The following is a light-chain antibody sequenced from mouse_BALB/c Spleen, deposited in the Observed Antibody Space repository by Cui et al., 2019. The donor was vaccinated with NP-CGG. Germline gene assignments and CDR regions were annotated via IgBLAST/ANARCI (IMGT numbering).Light chain of an antibody. V-gene: IGLV1*01. CDR3: ALWYSNHWV. CDR2: GTN. Sequence: HDVVTQDSAPTTSPSETVTLTCRSSTGAVTTSNYANWVQEKPDHLFTGLIGGTNNRAPGVPARFSGSLIGDKAALTITGAQTEDEAIYFCALWYSNHWVFGGGTKLTVL. CDR1: TGAVTTSNY. J-gene: IGLJ1*01.